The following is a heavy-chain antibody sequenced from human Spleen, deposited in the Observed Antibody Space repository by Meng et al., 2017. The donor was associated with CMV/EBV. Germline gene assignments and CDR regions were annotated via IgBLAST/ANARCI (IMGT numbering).Heavy chain of an antibody. V-gene: IGHV4-38-2*02. Sequence: GSLRLSCTVSGSSISTAYYWAWIRQPPGKRLEWIGSVYHTGTPYYISSLEGRINISVDKSTNQFSLRLTSVTAADTAVYYCAREVGAPYFDLWGHGTLVTVSS. CDR3: AREVGAPYFDL. J-gene: IGHJ3*01. CDR2: VYHTGTP. D-gene: IGHD1-26*01. CDR1: GSSISTAYY.